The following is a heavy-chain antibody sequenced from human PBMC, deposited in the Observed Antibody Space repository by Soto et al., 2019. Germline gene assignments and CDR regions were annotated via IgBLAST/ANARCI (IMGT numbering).Heavy chain of an antibody. CDR1: GFTFSDFA. CDR2: ASGSGSGT. Sequence: PGGSLRLSCAASGFTFSDFAMAWVCQAPGKGLEWVSSASGSGSGTYYADSVKGRFTISRDNSKNTLFLHMTNLRAGDTALYFCAKGRPGVAAAPDYWGQGTLVTVSS. D-gene: IGHD2-21*01. J-gene: IGHJ4*02. V-gene: IGHV3-23*01. CDR3: AKGRPGVAAAPDY.